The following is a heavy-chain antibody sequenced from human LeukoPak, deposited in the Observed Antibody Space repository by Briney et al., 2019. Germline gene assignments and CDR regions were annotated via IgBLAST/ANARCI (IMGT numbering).Heavy chain of an antibody. Sequence: PGGSLRLSCAASGFTFSTNAMHWVRQAPGKGLEWVAVISYDGSNKYYADSVKGRFTISRDNAKNTLYLQMNSLRAEDTAVYYCAGREYNWNYPDYWGQGTLVTVSS. J-gene: IGHJ4*02. D-gene: IGHD1-20*01. CDR3: AGREYNWNYPDY. V-gene: IGHV3-30-3*01. CDR1: GFTFSTNA. CDR2: ISYDGSNK.